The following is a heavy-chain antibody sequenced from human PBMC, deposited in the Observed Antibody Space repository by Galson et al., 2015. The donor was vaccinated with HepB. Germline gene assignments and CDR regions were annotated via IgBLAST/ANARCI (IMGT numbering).Heavy chain of an antibody. D-gene: IGHD3-16*01. CDR3: AAGNGGIDS. CDR1: GFSIDSLF. CDR2: IEIGGIK. V-gene: IGHV3-53*01. Sequence: SLRISCAVSGFSIDSLFMTWIRQAPGKGLEFVSIIEIGGIKHYADSVKGRFAISGDSSKNTVYLQMNSLTVEDTALYYCAAGNGGIDSWGQGTLVTVSS. J-gene: IGHJ4*02.